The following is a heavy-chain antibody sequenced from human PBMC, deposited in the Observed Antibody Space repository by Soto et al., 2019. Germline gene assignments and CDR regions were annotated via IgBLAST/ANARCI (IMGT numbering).Heavy chain of an antibody. J-gene: IGHJ4*02. D-gene: IGHD6-19*01. Sequence: SETLSLTCAVYGGSFSGYYWSWIRQPPGKGLEWIGEINHSGSTNYNPSLKSRVTISVDTSKNQFSLKLSSVTAADTAVYYCARVPSISGWFTFFDYWGQGTLVTVSS. CDR2: INHSGST. CDR3: ARVPSISGWFTFFDY. V-gene: IGHV4-34*01. CDR1: GGSFSGYY.